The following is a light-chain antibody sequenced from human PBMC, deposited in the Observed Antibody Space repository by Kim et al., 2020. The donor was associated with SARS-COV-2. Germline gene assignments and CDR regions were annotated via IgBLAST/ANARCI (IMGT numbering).Light chain of an antibody. CDR1: QRISHW. CDR3: QQYNSFPWT. J-gene: IGKJ1*01. V-gene: IGKV1-5*03. Sequence: DIQMTQSPSTLSASVGDRVTITCRASQRISHWLAWYQQKPGNAPKLLIYKASNLESGVPSRFSGSGSGTEFTLTISSLQPDDFATYYCQQYNSFPWTFGQGTKVDIK. CDR2: KAS.